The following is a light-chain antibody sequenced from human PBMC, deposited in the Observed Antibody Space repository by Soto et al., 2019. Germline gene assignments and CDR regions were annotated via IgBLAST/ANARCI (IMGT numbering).Light chain of an antibody. Sequence: QSALTQPASVTGSPGQSITISCTGTRSDVGSFHLVSWYQQHPGKVPKLMIYEADKRPSGVSDRFSGSKSGTTASLTISGLQAEDEADYYCCSYAGSGTYVFGSGTKLTVL. CDR3: CSYAGSGTYV. CDR2: EAD. J-gene: IGLJ1*01. CDR1: RSDVGSFHL. V-gene: IGLV2-23*01.